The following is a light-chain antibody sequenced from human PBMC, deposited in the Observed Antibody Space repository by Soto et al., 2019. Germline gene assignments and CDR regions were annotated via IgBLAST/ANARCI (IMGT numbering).Light chain of an antibody. CDR1: SSDVGGYNY. J-gene: IGLJ2*01. CDR3: SSYTSSSTVV. V-gene: IGLV2-14*01. Sequence: QSALTQPASVSGSPGQSITISCTGTSSDVGGYNYVAWYQQHPGKAPKLMIYDVNNRPSGVSNRFSGSKSDNTASLTISGLQAEDEADYYCSSYTSSSTVVVGGGTKLTVL. CDR2: DVN.